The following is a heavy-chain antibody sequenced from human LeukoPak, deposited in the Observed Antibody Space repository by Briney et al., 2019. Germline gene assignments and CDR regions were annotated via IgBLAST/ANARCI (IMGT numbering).Heavy chain of an antibody. J-gene: IGHJ2*01. V-gene: IGHV4-59*08. Sequence: SETLSLTCTVSGDSISSYYWSWIRQPPGKGLEWIGYIYYSGSTNYNPSLKSRVAISVDTSKNQFSLKLSSVTAADTAVYYCARMVRGAYWYFDLWGRGTLVTVSS. CDR2: IYYSGST. CDR1: GDSISSYY. CDR3: ARMVRGAYWYFDL. D-gene: IGHD3-10*01.